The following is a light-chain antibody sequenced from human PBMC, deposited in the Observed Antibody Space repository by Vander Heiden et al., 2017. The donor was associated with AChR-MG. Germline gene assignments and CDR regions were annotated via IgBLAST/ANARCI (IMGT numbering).Light chain of an antibody. J-gene: IGKJ5*01. Sequence: IQMTKSPSSLSASVRSRVTITCRASQTISNYLNWYPQKPGKAPKLLIYAAFSLHSGVPPRFSGSGSGTDFTLTISSLQPEDFAAYHCQQTDSTPFTFGQGTRLEIK. CDR1: QTISNY. CDR2: AAF. V-gene: IGKV1-39*01. CDR3: QQTDSTPFT.